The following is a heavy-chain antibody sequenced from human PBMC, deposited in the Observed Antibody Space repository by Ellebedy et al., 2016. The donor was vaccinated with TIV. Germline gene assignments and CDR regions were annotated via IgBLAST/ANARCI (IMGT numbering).Heavy chain of an antibody. Sequence: GGSLRLSXAASGFTFSSYAMSWVRQAPGKGLEWVSTISDNGGNTYYADSVKGRFTISRDNSKNTLYLQMISLRADDTAIYYCAVGRPNYGDFPSWGQGTLVTVSS. D-gene: IGHD4-17*01. V-gene: IGHV3-23*01. CDR2: ISDNGGNT. CDR1: GFTFSSYA. J-gene: IGHJ5*02. CDR3: AVGRPNYGDFPS.